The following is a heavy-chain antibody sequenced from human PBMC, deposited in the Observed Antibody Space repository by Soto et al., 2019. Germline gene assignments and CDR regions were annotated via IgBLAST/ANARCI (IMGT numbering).Heavy chain of an antibody. J-gene: IGHJ6*02. CDR1: GGSISSYY. CDR2: IYTSGST. D-gene: IGHD3-10*01. CDR3: ARGWVGSGSYYKGYYYGMNV. Sequence: SETLSLTCTVSGGSISSYYWSWIRQPAGKGLEWIGRIYTSGSTNYNPSLKSRVTMSVDTSKNQFSLKLSSVTAADTAVYYCARGWVGSGSYYKGYYYGMNVWGQGTTVTVSS. V-gene: IGHV4-4*07.